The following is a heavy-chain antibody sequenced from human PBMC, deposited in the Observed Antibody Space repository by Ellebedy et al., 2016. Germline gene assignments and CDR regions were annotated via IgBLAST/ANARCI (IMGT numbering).Heavy chain of an antibody. CDR2: IYHRGST. D-gene: IGHD1-1*01. Sequence: SETLSLXXSVSGGSFSGSESFWGWTRQAPGKGLEWIGNIYHRGSTYYNPSLKSRVTISVDTANNQFFLKLSSVTAADTAVYYCARHPSGTALDHVDVWGKGTTVTVSS. CDR1: GGSFSGSESF. CDR3: ARHPSGTALDHVDV. V-gene: IGHV4-39*01. J-gene: IGHJ6*04.